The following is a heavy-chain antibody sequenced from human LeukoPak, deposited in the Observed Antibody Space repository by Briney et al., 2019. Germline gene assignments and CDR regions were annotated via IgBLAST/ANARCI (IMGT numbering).Heavy chain of an antibody. V-gene: IGHV3-48*01. CDR3: AGGIAATYLSDY. J-gene: IGHJ4*02. Sequence: GGSLRLSCAASGFSFKDTGMHWVRQAPGKGLEWVSYISSSSSTIYYADSVKGRFTISRDNAKNSLYLQMNSLRAEDTAVYYCAGGIAATYLSDYWGQGTLVTVSS. CDR1: GFSFKDTG. D-gene: IGHD6-13*01. CDR2: ISSSSSTI.